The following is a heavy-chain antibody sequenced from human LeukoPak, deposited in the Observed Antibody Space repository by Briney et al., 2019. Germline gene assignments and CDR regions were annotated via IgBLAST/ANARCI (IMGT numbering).Heavy chain of an antibody. CDR2: ISSSSGTM. J-gene: IGHJ4*02. D-gene: IGHD4-17*01. CDR1: GLIFTTYS. V-gene: IGHV3-48*01. Sequence: GASLRLSCAASGLIFTTYSMNWVSQAPRKGLEWVSYISSSSGTMYYADSVKGRFTISRDNANNSLYLQLNSLTVEDTAVYYCARDLDYGLDYWGQGTLVTVSS. CDR3: ARDLDYGLDY.